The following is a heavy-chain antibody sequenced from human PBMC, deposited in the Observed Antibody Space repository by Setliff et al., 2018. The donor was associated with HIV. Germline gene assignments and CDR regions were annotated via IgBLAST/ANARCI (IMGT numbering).Heavy chain of an antibody. CDR3: ARVETTVRGATYAMDV. Sequence: PETLSLTCSVSGGSISSHYWNWIRQAPGKGLEWIGTMYFSGNARISPFFKSRVTISVDTSKNQLSLNLTSVNAADTAVYYCARVETTVRGATYAMDVWGQGTTVTVSS. D-gene: IGHD3-10*01. CDR1: GGSISSHY. V-gene: IGHV4-59*11. J-gene: IGHJ6*02. CDR2: MYFSGNA.